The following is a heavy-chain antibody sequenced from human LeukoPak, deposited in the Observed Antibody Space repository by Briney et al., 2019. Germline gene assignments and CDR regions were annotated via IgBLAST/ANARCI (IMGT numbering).Heavy chain of an antibody. Sequence: SETLSLTCTVSGGSISSSSYYWGWIRQPPGKGLEWIGSIYYSGSTYYNPSLKSRVTISVDTSKNQFSLKLSSVTAADTAVYYCARGTYLDWFDHDAFDIWGQGTMVTVSS. V-gene: IGHV4-39*07. D-gene: IGHD3-9*01. CDR2: IYYSGST. CDR1: GGSISSSSYY. CDR3: ARGTYLDWFDHDAFDI. J-gene: IGHJ3*02.